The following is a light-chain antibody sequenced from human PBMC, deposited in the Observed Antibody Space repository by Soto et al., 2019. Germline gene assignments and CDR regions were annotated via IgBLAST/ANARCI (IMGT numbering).Light chain of an antibody. J-gene: IGKJ4*01. Sequence: DIQMTQSPSSVSASVGDRVTITCRASQGINNWLAWYQQKPGKAPKLLIYTTSSFQSGVPSRFSGSDSGTDFTLTITSLQPEDVATYYCQQANNCPLTFGGGTKVESK. CDR2: TTS. V-gene: IGKV1D-12*01. CDR3: QQANNCPLT. CDR1: QGINNW.